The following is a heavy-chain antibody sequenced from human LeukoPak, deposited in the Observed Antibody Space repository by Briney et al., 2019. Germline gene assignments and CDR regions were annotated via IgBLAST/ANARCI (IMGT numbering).Heavy chain of an antibody. Sequence: SETLSLTCAVSGGSVSDYYWSWVRQPPGKGLEWIAYIHKSGSAKYNPSLESRVIISIDTSRNQFSLNLRSVTAADTAVYYCARLVPDYFDFWGQGILVTVSS. CDR1: GGSVSDYY. J-gene: IGHJ4*02. V-gene: IGHV4-59*08. CDR3: ARLVPDYFDF. D-gene: IGHD3-10*01. CDR2: IHKSGSA.